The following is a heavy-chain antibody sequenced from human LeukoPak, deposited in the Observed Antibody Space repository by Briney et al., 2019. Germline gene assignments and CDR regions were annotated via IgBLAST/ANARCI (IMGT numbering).Heavy chain of an antibody. CDR3: ARYSGTFRRFDY. J-gene: IGHJ4*02. CDR2: IKEDGSEK. D-gene: IGHD1-26*01. Sequence: GGSLRLSCAASGFSYYTSWMSWVRQAPGKGLEGVANIKEDGSEKYYVDSVKGRFTISRDNAKNSLYPQMDRLRAEDTAVYYCARYSGTFRRFDYWGQGSLITVSS. V-gene: IGHV3-7*01. CDR1: GFSYYTSW.